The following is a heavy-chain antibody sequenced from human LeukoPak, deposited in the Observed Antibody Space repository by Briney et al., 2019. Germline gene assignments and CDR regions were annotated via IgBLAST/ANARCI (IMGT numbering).Heavy chain of an antibody. CDR2: FRSKANSYAT. CDR3: TRRGSYYGMDV. Sequence: GGSLRLSCAASGFTFSGSAMHWVRQASGKGLEWVGRFRSKANSYATAYAASVKGRFTISRDDSKNTAYLQMNSLKTEDTAVYYCTRRGSYYGMDVWGQGTTVTVSS. J-gene: IGHJ6*02. CDR1: GFTFSGSA. D-gene: IGHD1-14*01. V-gene: IGHV3-73*01.